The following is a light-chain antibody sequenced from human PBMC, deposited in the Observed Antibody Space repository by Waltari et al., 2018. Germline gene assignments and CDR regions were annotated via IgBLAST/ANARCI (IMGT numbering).Light chain of an antibody. V-gene: IGLV1-47*01. CDR3: ATWDDSLNGWV. CDR2: KDY. CDR1: SPTIPHS. J-gene: IGLJ3*02. Sequence: QSVLTQPPSASGAPGHEVSISCSGGSPTIPHSVLWYQQFPRAAPQLIVYKDYERPSGVPDRFSASKSGTSASLAISGLRSDDEADYYCATWDDSLNGWVFGGGTKLTVL.